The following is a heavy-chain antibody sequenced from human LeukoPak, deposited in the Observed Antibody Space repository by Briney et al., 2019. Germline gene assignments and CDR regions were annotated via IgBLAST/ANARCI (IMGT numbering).Heavy chain of an antibody. CDR3: ARQKPSTFRQYGRGRPLDS. CDR2: INQSGNS. V-gene: IGHV4-34*01. D-gene: IGHD4-11*01. J-gene: IGHJ4*02. CDR1: GGSISSYY. Sequence: SETLSLTCTVSGGSISSYYWSWIRQSPEKGLEWIGEINQSGNSNYNPSLKSRVTILVDTSKNQFSLKLSSVTAADTAVYYCARQKPSTFRQYGRGRPLDSWGQGTLVTVSS.